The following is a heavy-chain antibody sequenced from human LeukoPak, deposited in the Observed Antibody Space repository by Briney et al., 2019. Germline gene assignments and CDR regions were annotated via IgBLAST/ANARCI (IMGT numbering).Heavy chain of an antibody. D-gene: IGHD3-22*01. CDR2: ISYDGSNK. J-gene: IGHJ4*02. CDR3: AKGSRASYYYDSSGETWPEYYFDY. Sequence: GGSLRLSCAASGFTFSSYAMHWVRQAPGKGLEWVAVISYDGSNKYYADSVKGRFTISRDNSKNTLYLQMNSLRAEDTAVYYCAKGSRASYYYDSSGETWPEYYFDYWGQGTLVTVSS. CDR1: GFTFSSYA. V-gene: IGHV3-30-3*01.